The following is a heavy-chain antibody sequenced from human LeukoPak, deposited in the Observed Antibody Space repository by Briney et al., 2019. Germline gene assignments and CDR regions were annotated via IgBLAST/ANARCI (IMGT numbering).Heavy chain of an antibody. CDR2: IGFDGTNK. V-gene: IGHV3-30*18. J-gene: IGHJ4*02. CDR3: AKDQGDDGDYFDY. D-gene: IGHD2-21*02. CDR1: VFTFNTYG. Sequence: PGRSLRLSCAASVFTFNTYGMHWVRQAPGKGLEWVAVIGFDGTNKFYAESMEGRFTISRDNSRNTLYLQLNSLRPEDTAVYYCAKDQGDDGDYFDYWGQGTLVTVSS.